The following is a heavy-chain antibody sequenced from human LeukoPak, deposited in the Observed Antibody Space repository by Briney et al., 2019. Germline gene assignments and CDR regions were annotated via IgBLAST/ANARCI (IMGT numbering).Heavy chain of an antibody. CDR3: ARGIRVDY. D-gene: IGHD2-21*01. CDR1: GYTFANYA. Sequence: GGSLRLSCAAPGYTFANYAMSSVRRAPGKGLEWVSGISGRADSTYYAASVKGRFTFSRDNSKNTLSLQVNSLRAEDTAVDYCARGIRVDYWGQGTLVTVAS. CDR2: ISGRADST. J-gene: IGHJ4*02. V-gene: IGHV3-23*01.